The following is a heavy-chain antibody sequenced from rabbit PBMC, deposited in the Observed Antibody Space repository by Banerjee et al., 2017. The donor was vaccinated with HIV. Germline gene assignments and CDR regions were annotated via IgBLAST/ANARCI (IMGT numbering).Heavy chain of an antibody. D-gene: IGHD1-1*01. J-gene: IGHJ4*01. CDR3: ARESKYSSGTGYGYGFHL. V-gene: IGHV1S40*01. CDR1: GFSFSSSYW. Sequence: QSLEESGGDLVKPGASLTLTCTASGFSFSSSYWICWVRQAPGKGVEWIACIDAGSSGSTYYASWAKGRFTISKTSSTTVTLQMTSLTAADTATYFCARESKYSSGTGYGYGFHLWGPGTLVTVS. CDR2: IDAGSSGST.